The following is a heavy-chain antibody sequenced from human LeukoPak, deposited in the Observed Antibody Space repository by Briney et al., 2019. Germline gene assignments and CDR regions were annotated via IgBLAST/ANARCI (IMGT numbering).Heavy chain of an antibody. D-gene: IGHD2-15*01. J-gene: IGHJ4*02. CDR3: ARVGGGYCSGGSCYFFDY. V-gene: IGHV4-34*01. CDR1: GGSFSGYY. Sequence: SSETLSLTCAVYGGSFSGYYWSWIRQPPGKGLEWIGEINHSGSTNYNPSLKSRVTISVDTSKNQFSLKKSSVTAADTAVYYCARVGGGYCSGGSCYFFDYWGQGTLVTVSS. CDR2: INHSGST.